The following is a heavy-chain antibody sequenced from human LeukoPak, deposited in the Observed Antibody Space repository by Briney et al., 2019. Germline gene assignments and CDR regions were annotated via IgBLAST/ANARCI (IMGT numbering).Heavy chain of an antibody. Sequence: GGSLRLSCAATGFTLSGHSMNWVRQAPGKGLEWVSYVSSSSSTIYYADSVKGRFTISRDNAKNSLYLQMNSLRAEDTAVYYCARRAVGYYDSSGYPPHFDYWGQGTLVTVSS. V-gene: IGHV3-48*04. CDR1: GFTLSGHS. CDR3: ARRAVGYYDSSGYPPHFDY. D-gene: IGHD3-22*01. J-gene: IGHJ4*02. CDR2: VSSSSSTI.